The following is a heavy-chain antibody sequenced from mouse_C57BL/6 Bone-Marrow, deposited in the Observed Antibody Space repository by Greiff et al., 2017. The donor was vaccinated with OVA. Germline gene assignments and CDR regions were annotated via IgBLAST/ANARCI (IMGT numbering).Heavy chain of an antibody. V-gene: IGHV5-17*01. D-gene: IGHD1-1*01. Sequence: ELQVVASGGGLVKPGGSLKLSCAASGFTFSDYGMHWVSRAPEKGLEWVAYISSGSSTIYYAETVKGRFTSTKDNAKNTLFLQMTSLRSEDTAMYYCARGYYSSSSHWYFDVWGTGTTVTVSS. CDR2: ISSGSSTI. CDR3: ARGYYSSSSHWYFDV. CDR1: GFTFSDYG. J-gene: IGHJ1*03.